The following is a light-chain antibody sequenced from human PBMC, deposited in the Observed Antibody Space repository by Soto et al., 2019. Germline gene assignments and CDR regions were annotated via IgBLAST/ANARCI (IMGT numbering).Light chain of an antibody. CDR2: EGN. V-gene: IGLV2-23*01. CDR3: CSYAGSSPSYV. J-gene: IGLJ1*01. CDR1: TSDIGSNNL. Sequence: SVLTQPASVSGSPGQSLTLSCTGTTSDIGSNNLVSWYQQHPGKAPKIMIFEGNKRPSGVSDRFSGSKSGNTASLTIFGLQAEDEADYYCCSYAGSSPSYVFGTGTKVTVL.